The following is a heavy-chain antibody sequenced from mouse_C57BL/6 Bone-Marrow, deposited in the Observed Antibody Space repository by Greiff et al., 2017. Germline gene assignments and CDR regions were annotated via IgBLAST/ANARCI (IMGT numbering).Heavy chain of an antibody. CDR1: GYTFTSYW. D-gene: IGHD2-4*01. Sequence: QVQLQQPGTELVKPGASVKLSCKASGYTFTSYWMHWVKQRPGQGLEWIGNINPSNGGTNYNEKFKSKATLTVDKSSSTDYMQLSSLASEDSAVYYCASGGYYDYDGCYWGQGTTLTVSS. V-gene: IGHV1-53*01. CDR2: INPSNGGT. J-gene: IGHJ2*01. CDR3: ASGGYYDYDGCY.